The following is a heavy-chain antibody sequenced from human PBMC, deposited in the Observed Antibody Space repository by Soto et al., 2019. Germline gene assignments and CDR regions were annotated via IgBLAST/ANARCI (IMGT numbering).Heavy chain of an antibody. Sequence: VQLVESGGGLIQPGRSLRLSCAASGFTFSSYGMHWVRQAPGKGLEWVAVISYDGSNKYYADSVKGRFTISRDNSKNTLYLQMNSLRAEDTAVYYCAFGVVIDLDYWGQGTLVTVSS. D-gene: IGHD3-3*01. J-gene: IGHJ4*02. V-gene: IGHV3-30*03. CDR3: AFGVVIDLDY. CDR1: GFTFSSYG. CDR2: ISYDGSNK.